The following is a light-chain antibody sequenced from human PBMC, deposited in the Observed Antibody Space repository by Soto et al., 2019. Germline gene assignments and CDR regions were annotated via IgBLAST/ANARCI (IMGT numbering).Light chain of an antibody. CDR3: QKYNSAPPTWT. Sequence: DIQMTQSPSSLSASVGDRVTITCRATQGISNYLAWYQDKPGKVPKLLIYAASTLQSGDPSRFSGSGSGTAFTLTSSSLQPEDVATYYCQKYNSAPPTWTFGQGTKVEIK. CDR1: QGISNY. J-gene: IGKJ1*01. V-gene: IGKV1-27*01. CDR2: AAS.